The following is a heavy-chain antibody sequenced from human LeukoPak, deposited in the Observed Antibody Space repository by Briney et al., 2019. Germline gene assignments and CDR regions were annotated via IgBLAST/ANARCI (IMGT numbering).Heavy chain of an antibody. CDR2: IIPIFGTA. Sequence: GASAKVSCKASGGTFSSYAISWVRQAPGQGLEWMGRIIPIFGTANYAQKFQGRVTITADKSTSTAYMELSSLRSEDTAVYYCARSTGIADRGYYYYYMDVWGKGTTVTVSS. V-gene: IGHV1-69*06. D-gene: IGHD6-13*01. CDR3: ARSTGIADRGYYYYYMDV. CDR1: GGTFSSYA. J-gene: IGHJ6*03.